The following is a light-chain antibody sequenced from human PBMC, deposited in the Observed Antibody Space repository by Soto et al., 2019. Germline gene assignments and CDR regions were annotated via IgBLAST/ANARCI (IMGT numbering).Light chain of an antibody. CDR3: QQRSNWPKT. J-gene: IGKJ1*01. V-gene: IGKV2-28*01. Sequence: DIVMTQSPLSLPVIPGEPASISCRSSQSLLHTNGYNYLDWYLQKAGQSPQLLIYLGSNRASGVPDRFSGSGSGTDFTLTISSLEPEDFAVYYCQQRSNWPKTFGQGTKV. CDR2: LGS. CDR1: QSLLHTNGYNY.